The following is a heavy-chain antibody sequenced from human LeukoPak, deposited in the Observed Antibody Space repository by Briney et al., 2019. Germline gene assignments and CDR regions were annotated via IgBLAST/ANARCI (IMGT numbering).Heavy chain of an antibody. CDR1: GDSISGFY. CDR2: IYYSGST. V-gene: IGHV4-59*08. CDR3: ARKNNWFDP. J-gene: IGHJ5*02. Sequence: SETLSLTCTVSGDSISGFYWSWIRQPPGKGLEWIGHIYYSGSTNYNPSLKSRVTISVDTSKNQFSLKLSSVTAADTAVYYCARKNNWFDPWGQGTLVTVSS.